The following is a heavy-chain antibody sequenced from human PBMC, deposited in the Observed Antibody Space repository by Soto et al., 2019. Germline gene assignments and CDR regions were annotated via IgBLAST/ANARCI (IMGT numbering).Heavy chain of an antibody. CDR1: GGSISSYY. D-gene: IGHD2-2*01. CDR2: IYYSGST. V-gene: IGHV4-59*08. CDR3: ARHPDIVVVPAPGAFDI. Sequence: SETLSLTCTVSGGSISSYYWSWIRQPPGKGLEWIGYIYYSGSTNYNPSLKSRVTISVDTSKNQFSLKLSSVTAADTAVYYCARHPDIVVVPAPGAFDIWGQGTMVTVSS. J-gene: IGHJ3*02.